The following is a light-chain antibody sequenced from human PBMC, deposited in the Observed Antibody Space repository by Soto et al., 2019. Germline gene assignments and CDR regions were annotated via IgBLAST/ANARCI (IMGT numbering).Light chain of an antibody. Sequence: EIALTQSPGTLSLSPGERATLSCRASQSLNSFYLAWYQQKPGQAPSLLIYGSSNRATGIPDRFSGSGSGTYSALTISRLDPEDFAVYYCQQYDISPRTFSQGTKVEVK. V-gene: IGKV3-20*01. CDR1: QSLNSFY. CDR3: QQYDISPRT. CDR2: GSS. J-gene: IGKJ1*01.